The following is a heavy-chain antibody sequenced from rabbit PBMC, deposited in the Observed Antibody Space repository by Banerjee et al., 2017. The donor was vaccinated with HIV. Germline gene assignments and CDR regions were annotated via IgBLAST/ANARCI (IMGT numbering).Heavy chain of an antibody. D-gene: IGHD4-2*01. J-gene: IGHJ3*01. CDR1: GFSFSSSYW. V-gene: IGHV1S45*01. Sequence: QEQLEESGGDLVKPEGSLTLTCTASGFSFSSSYWIYWVRQAPGKGLEWIACIGPGSGGSTYYASWAKGRFTISKTSSTTVTLQMTSLTAADTATYFCARGPGAGSLDLWGPGTLVTV. CDR3: ARGPGAGSLDL. CDR2: IGPGSGGST.